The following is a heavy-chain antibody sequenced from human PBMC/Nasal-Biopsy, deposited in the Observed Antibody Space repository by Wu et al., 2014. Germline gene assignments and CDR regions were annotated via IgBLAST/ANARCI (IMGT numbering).Heavy chain of an antibody. V-gene: IGHV4-30-4*08. J-gene: IGHJ5*02. D-gene: IGHD2-15*01. Sequence: TLSLTCTVSGDSITNYYWSWIRQPPGKGLEWIGFIYDIVSTSYNPSLKSRVTISVDTSKNKFSLTLTSVTVADTAVYYCARGRAVVAATPSWFDPWGQGTLVTVSS. CDR1: GDSITNYY. CDR2: IYDIVST. CDR3: ARGRAVVAATPSWFDP.